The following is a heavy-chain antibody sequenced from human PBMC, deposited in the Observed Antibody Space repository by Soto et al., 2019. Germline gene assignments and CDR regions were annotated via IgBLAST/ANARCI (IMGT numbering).Heavy chain of an antibody. J-gene: IGHJ4*02. V-gene: IGHV3-23*01. CDR3: AKDLVEYSSSWYGGGDY. CDR2: ISGSGGST. CDR1: GFTFSSYA. D-gene: IGHD6-13*01. Sequence: EVQLLESGGGLVQPGGSLRLSCAASGFTFSSYAMSWVRQAPGKGLEWVSAISGSGGSTYYADSVKGRFTISRDNSKNTLDLQMNSLRAEDTAVYYCAKDLVEYSSSWYGGGDYWGQGTLVTVSS.